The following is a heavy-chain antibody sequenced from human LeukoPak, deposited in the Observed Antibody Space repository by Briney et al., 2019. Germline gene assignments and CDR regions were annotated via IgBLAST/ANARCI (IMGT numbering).Heavy chain of an antibody. CDR1: GYTFTGYY. J-gene: IGHJ4*02. D-gene: IGHD6-13*01. CDR3: ARGRSSWGGDYDY. CDR2: INPNSGGT. V-gene: IGHV1-2*02. Sequence: GASVKVSCKASGYTFTGYYMHWVRQAPGQGLEWMGWINPNSGGTNYAQKFQGRVTMTRDTSISTAYMELSRLRSDDTAVYYCARGRSSWGGDYDYWGQGTLVTVSS.